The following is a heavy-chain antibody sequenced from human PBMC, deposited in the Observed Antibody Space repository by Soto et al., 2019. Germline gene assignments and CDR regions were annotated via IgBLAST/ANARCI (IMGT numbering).Heavy chain of an antibody. CDR3: ARGSEAVAGTWYFDQ. V-gene: IGHV4-34*01. D-gene: IGHD6-19*01. CDR1: SGSFSGHY. J-gene: IGHJ4*02. CDR2: IYHSGST. Sequence: SETLSLTCAVYSGSFSGHYWTWIRQPPEKGLEWIGEIYHSGSTNYNPALKSRVTMSVDTSKNQFSLKLSSVIAADTAVYYCARGSEAVAGTWYFDQRGQGILVTVSS.